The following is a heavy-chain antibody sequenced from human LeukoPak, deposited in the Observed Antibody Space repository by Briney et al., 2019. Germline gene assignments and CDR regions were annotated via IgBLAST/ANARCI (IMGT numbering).Heavy chain of an antibody. CDR2: INSNSGGT. CDR3: ARSLYASGNPRYCGMDV. J-gene: IGHJ6*02. V-gene: IGHV1-2*06. D-gene: IGHD3-10*01. Sequence: ASVKASCKASGYTFSGYYMHWVRQAPGQGLEWMGRINSNSGGTNYAQKFQGRVTMTRDTSSRTAYMELNSLTSDDTAVYYCARSLYASGNPRYCGMDVWGQGTTVTVSS. CDR1: GYTFSGYY.